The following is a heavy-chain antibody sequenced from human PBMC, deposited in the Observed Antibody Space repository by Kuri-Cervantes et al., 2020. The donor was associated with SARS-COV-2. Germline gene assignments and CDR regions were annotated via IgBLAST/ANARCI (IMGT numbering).Heavy chain of an antibody. CDR3: AKDVYSSGWQFITRPSYGMDV. V-gene: IGHV3-23*01. J-gene: IGHJ6*02. Sequence: LSLTCAASGFTVSSNYMSWVRQAPGKGLEWVSAISGSGGSTYYADSVKGRFTISGDNSKNTLYLQMNSLRAEDTAVYYCAKDVYSSGWQFITRPSYGMDVWGQGTTVTVSS. CDR2: ISGSGGST. D-gene: IGHD6-19*01. CDR1: GFTVSSNY.